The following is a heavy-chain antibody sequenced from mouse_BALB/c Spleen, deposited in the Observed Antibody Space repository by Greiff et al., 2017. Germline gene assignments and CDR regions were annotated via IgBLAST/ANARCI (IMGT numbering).Heavy chain of an antibody. CDR1: GYSITSDYA. D-gene: IGHD1-1*01. CDR3: ARRGSSSYYFDY. Sequence: VQLKESGPGLVKPSQSLSLTCTVTGYSITSDYAWNWIRQFPGNKLEWMGYISYSGSTSYNPSLKSRISITRDTSKNQFFLQLNSVTTEDTATYYCARRGSSSYYFDYWGQGTTLTVSS. CDR2: ISYSGST. J-gene: IGHJ2*01. V-gene: IGHV3-2*02.